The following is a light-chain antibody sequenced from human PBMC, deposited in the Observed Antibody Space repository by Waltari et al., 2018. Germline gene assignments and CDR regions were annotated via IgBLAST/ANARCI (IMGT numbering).Light chain of an antibody. CDR1: SGQSSYA. CDR2: LNSDGSH. CDR3: QTWGTGMV. Sequence: QLVLTQSPSASASLGASVKPTCTLSSGQSSYAIACHQQQPEKGPRYLMKLNSDGSHSKGDGIPDRFSGSSSGAERYLTISSLQSEDEADYYCQTWGTGMVFGGGTKLTVL. V-gene: IGLV4-69*01. J-gene: IGLJ2*01.